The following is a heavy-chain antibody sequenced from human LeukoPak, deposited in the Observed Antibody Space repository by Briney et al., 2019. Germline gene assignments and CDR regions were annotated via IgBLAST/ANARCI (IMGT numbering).Heavy chain of an antibody. CDR3: AKVGIVGATRGFFDY. D-gene: IGHD1-26*01. CDR1: GFTFSSYG. V-gene: IGHV3-23*01. J-gene: IGHJ4*02. CDR2: ISGSGATT. Sequence: PGGSLRLSCAASGFTFSSYGMSWVRQAPGKGLEWVSAISGSGATTYYADSVKGRFTISRDNSKNTLYLQMNSLRAEDTAVYYCAKVGIVGATRGFFDYWGQGTLVTVSS.